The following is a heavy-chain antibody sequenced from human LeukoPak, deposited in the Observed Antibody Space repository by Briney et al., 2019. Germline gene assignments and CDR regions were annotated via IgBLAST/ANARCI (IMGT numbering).Heavy chain of an antibody. CDR3: AKDGHGNGWSRFYYFDY. J-gene: IGHJ4*02. V-gene: IGHV3-30*18. Sequence: GGSLRLSCAASGFTFSSYGMHWVSQAPGKGLEWVAVISYDGSNKLYADSVKGRFTISRDNSKNTLFVQMNSLRAEDTAVYYCAKDGHGNGWSRFYYFDYWGQGTLVTVSS. D-gene: IGHD6-19*01. CDR1: GFTFSSYG. CDR2: ISYDGSNK.